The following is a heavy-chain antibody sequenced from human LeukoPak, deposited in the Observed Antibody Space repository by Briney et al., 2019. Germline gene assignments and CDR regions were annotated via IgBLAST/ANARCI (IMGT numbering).Heavy chain of an antibody. CDR1: GGTFSSYA. CDR2: IIPIFGTA. J-gene: IGHJ4*02. D-gene: IGHD3-9*01. Sequence: ASVKVSCKASGGTFSSYAVSWVRQAPGQGLEWMGGIIPIFGTANYAQKFQGRVTITADESTSTAYMELSSLRSEDTAVYYCARDPRSLRYFDWSYFDYWGQGTLVTVSS. V-gene: IGHV1-69*13. CDR3: ARDPRSLRYFDWSYFDY.